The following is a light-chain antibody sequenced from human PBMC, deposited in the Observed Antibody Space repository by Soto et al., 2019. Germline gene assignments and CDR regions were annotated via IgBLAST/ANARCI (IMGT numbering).Light chain of an antibody. CDR3: QQYAGSPRT. Sequence: ELVLTQSPGTLSLSPVERVTLSCRASQNLGTLYLAWFQQKSGQAPRLLIYSASRRATGIPDRFTGSGSGTDFTLTINRVEPEDFAVYFCQQYAGSPRTLGQGTKVDIK. J-gene: IGKJ1*01. V-gene: IGKV3-20*01. CDR2: SAS. CDR1: QNLGTLY.